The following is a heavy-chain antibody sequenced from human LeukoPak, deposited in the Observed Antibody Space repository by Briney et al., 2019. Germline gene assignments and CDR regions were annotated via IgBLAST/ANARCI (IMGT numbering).Heavy chain of an antibody. CDR3: AKQLGYCSDGSCYFPY. CDR2: ISYDGSNK. D-gene: IGHD2-15*01. Sequence: GRSLRLSCAGSGFTFSSYAMHWVRQAPGKGLEWVAVISYDGSNKYYADSVKGRFTISRDNSKSTLCLQMNSLRAEDTAVYYCAKQLGYCSDGSCYFPYWGQGTLVTVSS. J-gene: IGHJ4*02. V-gene: IGHV3-30-3*02. CDR1: GFTFSSYA.